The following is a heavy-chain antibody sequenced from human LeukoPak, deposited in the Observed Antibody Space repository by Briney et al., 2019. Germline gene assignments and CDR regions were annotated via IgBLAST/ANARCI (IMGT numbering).Heavy chain of an antibody. D-gene: IGHD1-26*01. CDR3: AKGHIVGAITEFDY. CDR2: ISWDGGST. J-gene: IGHJ4*02. V-gene: IGHV3-43*01. CDR1: GFTFDDYT. Sequence: GGSLRLSCAASGFTFDDYTMHWVRQTPGKGLEWVSLISWDGGSTYYADSVKGRFTVSRDNSKNSLYLQMNSLRTEDTALYYCAKGHIVGAITEFDYWGQGTLVTVSS.